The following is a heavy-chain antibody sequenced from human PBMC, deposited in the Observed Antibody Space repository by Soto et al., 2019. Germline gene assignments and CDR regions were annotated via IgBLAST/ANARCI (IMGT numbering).Heavy chain of an antibody. CDR3: ARDKRAGYDFWSGITQTLYYYYYGMDV. Sequence: PGGSLRLSCAASGFTFSSYWMHWVRQAPGKGLVWVSRINSDGSSTSYAGSVKGRFTISRDNAKNTLYLQMNSLRAEDTAVYYCARDKRAGYDFWSGITQTLYYYYYGMDVWGQGTTVTVSS. D-gene: IGHD3-3*01. J-gene: IGHJ6*02. CDR1: GFTFSSYW. CDR2: INSDGSST. V-gene: IGHV3-74*01.